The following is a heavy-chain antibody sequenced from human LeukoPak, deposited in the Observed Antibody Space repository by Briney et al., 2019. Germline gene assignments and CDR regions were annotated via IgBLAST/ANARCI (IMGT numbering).Heavy chain of an antibody. CDR3: ARAPLGYYMDV. Sequence: PSETLSLTCTVSDGSINSYYWSWIRQPPGKGLEWIGYIYYSGSTNYNPSLKSRVTISVDTSKNQFSLKLTSVTAADTAVYYCARAPLGYYMDVWGKGTTVTVSS. CDR1: DGSINSYY. V-gene: IGHV4-59*01. J-gene: IGHJ6*03. CDR2: IYYSGST.